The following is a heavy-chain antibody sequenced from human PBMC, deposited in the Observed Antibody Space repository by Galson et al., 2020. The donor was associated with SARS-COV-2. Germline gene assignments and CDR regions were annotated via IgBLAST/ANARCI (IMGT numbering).Heavy chain of an antibody. Sequence: ASVKVSCKASGYTFTSYDINWVRQATGQGLEWMGWMNPNSGNTGYAQKFQGRVTMTRNTSISTAYMELSSLRSEDTAVYYCARESSMVRGVKGFYYYYGMDVWGQGTTVTVSS. CDR1: GYTFTSYD. CDR2: MNPNSGNT. V-gene: IGHV1-8*01. J-gene: IGHJ6*02. CDR3: ARESSMVRGVKGFYYYYGMDV. D-gene: IGHD3-10*01.